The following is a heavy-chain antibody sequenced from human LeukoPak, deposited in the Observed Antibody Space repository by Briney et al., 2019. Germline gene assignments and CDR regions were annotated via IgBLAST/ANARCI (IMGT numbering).Heavy chain of an antibody. CDR2: IYYSGST. D-gene: IGHD3-3*01. J-gene: IGHJ4*02. CDR3: ARGYDFWNY. Sequence: SETLSLTRTVSGGSISSGGYYWSWIRQPPGKGLEWIGYIYYSGSTNYNPSLKSRVTISVDTSKNQFSLKLSSVTAADTAVYYCARGYDFWNYWGQGTLVTVSS. CDR1: GGSISSGGYY. V-gene: IGHV4-61*08.